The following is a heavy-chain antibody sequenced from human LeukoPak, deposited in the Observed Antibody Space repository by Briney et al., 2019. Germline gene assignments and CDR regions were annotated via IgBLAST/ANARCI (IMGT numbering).Heavy chain of an antibody. CDR1: GGSFRGYY. CDR2: INHSGST. CDR3: ARAHRLPI. V-gene: IGHV4-34*01. J-gene: IGHJ4*02. Sequence: TLSLTCAVYGGSFRGYYWSWIRQPPGKGLEWIGEINHSGSTNYNPSLKSRVTISVDTSKNQFSLKLSSVTAADTAVYYCARAHRLPIWGQGTLLTVSS. D-gene: IGHD3-16*01.